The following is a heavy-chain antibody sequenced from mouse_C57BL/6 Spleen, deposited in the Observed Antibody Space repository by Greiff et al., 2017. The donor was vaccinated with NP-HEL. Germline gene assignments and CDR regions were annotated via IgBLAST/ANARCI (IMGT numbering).Heavy chain of an antibody. CDR1: GYTFTEYT. CDR2: FYPGSGSI. CDR3: ARHEDYYGSSYGAMDY. Sequence: QVQLQQSGAELAKPGASVKLSCKASGYTFTEYTIHWVKQRSGQGLEWIGWFYPGSGSIKYNENFKDKATLTADKSSSTVYMELSRLTAEDSAVYFGARHEDYYGSSYGAMDYWGQGTSVTVSS. V-gene: IGHV1-62-2*01. J-gene: IGHJ4*01. D-gene: IGHD1-1*01.